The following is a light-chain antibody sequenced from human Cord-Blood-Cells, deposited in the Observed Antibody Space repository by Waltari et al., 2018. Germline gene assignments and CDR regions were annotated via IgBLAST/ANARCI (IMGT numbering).Light chain of an antibody. Sequence: QSSLTQPASVSGSPGQSITISCTGTSSDVGGYNYVSWYQQHPGKAPKLMIYDDSKRPSEVSNRFSGSKSGNTASLTISGLQAEDEADYYCSSYARSSTWVYGGGTKLTVL. V-gene: IGLV2-14*01. CDR2: DDS. CDR1: SSDVGGYNY. J-gene: IGLJ3*02. CDR3: SSYARSSTWV.